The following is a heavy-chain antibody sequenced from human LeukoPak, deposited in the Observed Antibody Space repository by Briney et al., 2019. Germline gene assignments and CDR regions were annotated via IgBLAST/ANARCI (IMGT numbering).Heavy chain of an antibody. V-gene: IGHV4-4*02. CDR1: GGSISSSTW. D-gene: IGHD6-25*01. J-gene: IGHJ5*02. CDR2: IYHSGST. CDR3: ARDQTLGAAGRLGFDP. Sequence: PSETLSLTCAVSGGSISSSTWWSWVRQPPGKGLEWIGEIYHSGSTNYNPSLKSRVTISVDKSKNQFSLKLSSVTAADTAVYYCARDQTLGAAGRLGFDPWGQGTLVTVSS.